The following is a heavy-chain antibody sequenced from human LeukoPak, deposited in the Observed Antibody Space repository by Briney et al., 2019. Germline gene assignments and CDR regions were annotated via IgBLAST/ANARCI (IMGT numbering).Heavy chain of an antibody. CDR2: IYFSGST. CDR1: GGSISSSSYY. D-gene: IGHD6-13*01. V-gene: IGHV4-39*01. Sequence: SETLSLTCTVSGGSISSSSYYWGWIRQPPGKGLEWIGSIYFSGSTYYTPSLKRRVSISVDTSTNQLSLKLRSVSAAVTAVYYCARTSAAGGSFDYWGQGTLVTVSS. J-gene: IGHJ4*02. CDR3: ARTSAAGGSFDY.